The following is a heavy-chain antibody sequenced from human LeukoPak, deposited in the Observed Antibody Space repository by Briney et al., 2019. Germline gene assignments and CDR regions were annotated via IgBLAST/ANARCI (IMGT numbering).Heavy chain of an antibody. CDR2: INPNNGGT. Sequence: ASVKVSCKASGYTFTGYYIHWVRQAPGQGLEWMGWINPNNGGTNSAQKFQGRVTMTRDTSISTTHMELSRLRSDDTAVYYCARVSSSYYGSGSYKNWFDPWGQGTLVTVSS. D-gene: IGHD3-10*01. CDR3: ARVSSSYYGSGSYKNWFDP. CDR1: GYTFTGYY. J-gene: IGHJ5*02. V-gene: IGHV1-2*02.